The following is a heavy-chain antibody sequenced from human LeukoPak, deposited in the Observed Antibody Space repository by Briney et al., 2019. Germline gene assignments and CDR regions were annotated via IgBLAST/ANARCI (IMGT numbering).Heavy chain of an antibody. Sequence: GGSLRLSCAASGFTFSNYAMSWVRQAPGKGLEWVSTISTSGDTTYYTDSVKGRFTISRNNSKNTFYLQLSSLRAEDTAVCFCAKTRGYCSGGSCYCDYWGQGTLVAVSS. J-gene: IGHJ4*02. CDR1: GFTFSNYA. CDR3: AKTRGYCSGGSCYCDY. CDR2: ISTSGDTT. D-gene: IGHD2-15*01. V-gene: IGHV3-23*01.